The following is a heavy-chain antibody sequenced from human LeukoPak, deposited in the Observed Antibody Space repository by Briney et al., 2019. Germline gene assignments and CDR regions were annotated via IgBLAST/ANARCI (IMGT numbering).Heavy chain of an antibody. CDR2: IYYTGST. V-gene: IGHV4-59*01. CDR3: ARSGKSAYILDY. CDR1: GGSISSYY. J-gene: IGHJ4*02. Sequence: SETLSLTCSVSGGSISSYYWSWIRQPPGKGLEWIGYIYYTGSTNYNPSLKSRVTISVDTSKNQFSLKLSSVTAADTAVYYCARSGKSAYILDYWGQGTLVTVSS. D-gene: IGHD3-16*01.